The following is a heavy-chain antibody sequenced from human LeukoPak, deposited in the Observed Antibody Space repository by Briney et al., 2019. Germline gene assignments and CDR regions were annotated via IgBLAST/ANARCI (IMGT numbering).Heavy chain of an antibody. CDR2: FSGSGGRT. CDR1: GFTFSYYG. V-gene: IGHV3-23*01. CDR3: RLWFGESQDY. D-gene: IGHD3-10*01. Sequence: GGSLRLSCAVSGFTFSYYGMSWVRQAPGKGLEWVSAFSGSGGRTYYADSVKGRFTISRDNSKNTLYLQMNSLRAEDTAVYYCRLWFGESQDYWGQGTLVTVSS. J-gene: IGHJ4*02.